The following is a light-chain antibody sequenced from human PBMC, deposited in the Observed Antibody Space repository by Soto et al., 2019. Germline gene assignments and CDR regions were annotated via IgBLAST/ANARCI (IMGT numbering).Light chain of an antibody. CDR2: GAS. CDR3: QQYGSSLWT. Sequence: EIVLTQSPGTLSLSPGERATLSCRASQSVSSSYLAWYQQKPGQAPRLLIYGASSRAPGISDRFSGSGSGTDFTLTISRLEPEDFAVYYCQQYGSSLWTFAQGTKVQIK. CDR1: QSVSSSY. V-gene: IGKV3-20*01. J-gene: IGKJ1*01.